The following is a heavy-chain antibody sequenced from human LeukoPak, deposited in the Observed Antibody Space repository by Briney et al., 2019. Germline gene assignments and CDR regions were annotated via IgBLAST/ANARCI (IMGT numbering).Heavy chain of an antibody. CDR3: ATRPLYGDYPDY. CDR2: INHSGST. D-gene: IGHD4-17*01. J-gene: IGHJ4*02. Sequence: ASVTLSLTCAVYVGSFSGYYWSWIRQPPGKGLEWIGEINHSGSTHYNPSLKSRVTISVDTSKNQFSLKLSSVTAADTAVYYCATRPLYGDYPDYWGQGTLVTVSS. V-gene: IGHV4-34*01. CDR1: VGSFSGYY.